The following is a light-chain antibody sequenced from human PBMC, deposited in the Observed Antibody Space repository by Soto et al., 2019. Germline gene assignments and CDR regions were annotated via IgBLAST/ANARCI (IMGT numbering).Light chain of an antibody. CDR1: SSNIGAGYD. J-gene: IGLJ2*01. V-gene: IGLV1-40*01. CDR2: RNN. CDR3: QSYDSSLSGVI. Sequence: QSALTQPPSVSGAPGQRVIISCTGSSSNIGAGYDVHWYQQLPGTAPKLLIYRNNNRPSGVPDRFSGSKSGTSASLAITGLQAEDETDYYCQSYDSSLSGVIFGGGTKVTVL.